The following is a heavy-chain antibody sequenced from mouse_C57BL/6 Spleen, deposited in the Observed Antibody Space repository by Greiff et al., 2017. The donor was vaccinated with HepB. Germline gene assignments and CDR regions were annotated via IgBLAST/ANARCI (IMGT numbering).Heavy chain of an antibody. Sequence: EVKLQESGPVLVKPGASVKMSCKASGYTFTDYYMNWVKQSHGKSLEWIGVINPYNGGTSYNQKFKGKATLTVDKSSSTAYMELNSLTSEDSAVYYCSWDYFDYWGQGTTLTVSS. CDR1: GYTFTDYY. V-gene: IGHV1-19*01. J-gene: IGHJ2*01. CDR3: SWDYFDY. D-gene: IGHD4-1*01. CDR2: INPYNGGT.